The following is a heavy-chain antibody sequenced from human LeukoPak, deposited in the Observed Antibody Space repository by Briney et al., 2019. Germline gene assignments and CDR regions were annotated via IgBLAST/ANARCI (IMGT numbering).Heavy chain of an antibody. Sequence: GGSLRVSCAASGFIFDDHGMSWVRQAPGKGLEWVSGINWNGGSTGYADSVKGRFTISRDNAKTSLYLHMNSLRAEDTAVYYCARDGVPAARDLWGQGTMVIVSS. CDR1: GFIFDDHG. D-gene: IGHD2-2*01. CDR2: INWNGGST. V-gene: IGHV3-20*04. CDR3: ARDGVPAARDL. J-gene: IGHJ3*01.